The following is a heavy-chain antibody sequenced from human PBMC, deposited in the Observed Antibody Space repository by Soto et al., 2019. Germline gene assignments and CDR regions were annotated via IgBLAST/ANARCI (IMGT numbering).Heavy chain of an antibody. CDR3: AREGFSGSYFPN. CDR1: GGTLSSYT. V-gene: IGHV1-69*01. CDR2: IIPLFGTA. D-gene: IGHD1-26*01. Sequence: QVQLVQSGAEVKNPGSSVKISCKASGGTLSSYTFSWVRQAPGQDLEWMGGIIPLFGTADYAQRFQDRLTITADQSTSTAYMELSSLRSEDTAVYYCAREGFSGSYFPNCGQGTLVTVSS. J-gene: IGHJ1*01.